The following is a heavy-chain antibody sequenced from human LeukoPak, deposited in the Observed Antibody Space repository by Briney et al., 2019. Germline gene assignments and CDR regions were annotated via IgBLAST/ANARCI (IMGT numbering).Heavy chain of an antibody. D-gene: IGHD3-10*01. CDR1: GINVIVYG. CDR3: AGAESYGWFNY. J-gene: IGHJ4*02. V-gene: IGHV3-33*01. CDR2: IWHDGYNE. Sequence: GRSLRLSCAASGINVIVYGRHWVRQAPGKGLEWVADIWHDGYNEHYADSVKGRFSVSRDNPKNTVYLEMTSLRDDDTAVYFCAGAESYGWFNYWGQGSMVTVSS.